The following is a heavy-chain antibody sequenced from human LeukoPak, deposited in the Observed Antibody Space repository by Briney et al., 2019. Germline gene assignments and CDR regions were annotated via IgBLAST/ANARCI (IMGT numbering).Heavy chain of an antibody. D-gene: IGHD6-19*01. V-gene: IGHV1-18*01. J-gene: IGHJ4*02. CDR3: AKNSSGGYSDY. Sequence: ASVKVSCKASGYTFTSSGISWVRQAPGQGLEWMGWISTYTGYSKYAQNLQGRVTMTEDTSTSTAYMELSSLRSHDTAVYYCAKNSSGGYSDYWGQGTLVTVSS. CDR2: ISTYTGYS. CDR1: GYTFTSSG.